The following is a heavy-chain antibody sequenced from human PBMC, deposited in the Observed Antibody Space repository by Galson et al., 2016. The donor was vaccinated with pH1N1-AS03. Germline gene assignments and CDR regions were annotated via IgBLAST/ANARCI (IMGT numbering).Heavy chain of an antibody. Sequence: SVKVSCKASGYTFTGHFIHWVRQAPGQGLEWMGRINPHSGGTHYAQNFQGRVTMTGDTSISTVYMDLTRLRPDDTAVYYCARHPPHLAWFDPWGQGTLVTVSS. V-gene: IGHV1-2*06. CDR3: ARHPPHLAWFDP. CDR1: GYTFTGHF. CDR2: INPHSGGT. J-gene: IGHJ5*02.